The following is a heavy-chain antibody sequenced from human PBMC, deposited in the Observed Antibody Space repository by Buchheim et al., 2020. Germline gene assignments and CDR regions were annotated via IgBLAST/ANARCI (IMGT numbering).Heavy chain of an antibody. CDR2: IFYSGST. J-gene: IGHJ4*02. V-gene: IGHV4-39*07. Sequence: QLQLQESGPGLVKPSETLSLTCTVSGGSVSSSSYHWGWIRQPPGKGLEWIGSIFYSGSTYYNPSLKNRGTISVDTSKNQFPLKLSSVTAADTAVYYGARNFDPSRYGENLFDYWGQGT. D-gene: IGHD3-9*01. CDR3: ARNFDPSRYGENLFDY. CDR1: GGSVSSSSYH.